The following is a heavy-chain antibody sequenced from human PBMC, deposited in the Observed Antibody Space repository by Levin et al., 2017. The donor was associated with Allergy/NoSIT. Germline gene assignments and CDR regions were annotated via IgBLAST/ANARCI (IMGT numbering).Heavy chain of an antibody. D-gene: IGHD3-22*01. CDR3: ARRHYYDTSGFFFDY. J-gene: IGHJ4*02. Sequence: SETLSLTCNVSGGSITNSSYYWGWIRQPPGRGLEWIGNIYYDGATHYNLSLKSRITISVDTSKNHFSLRLTSVTAADTAIYYCARRHYYDTSGFFFDYWGQGTLVNVSS. CDR1: GGSITNSSYY. CDR2: IYYDGAT. V-gene: IGHV4-39*01.